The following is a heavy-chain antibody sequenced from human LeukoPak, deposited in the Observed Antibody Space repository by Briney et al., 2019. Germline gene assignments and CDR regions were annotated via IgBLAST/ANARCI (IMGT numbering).Heavy chain of an antibody. Sequence: SETLSHTCGVPGGSFIGYYWSRSRHTPRKGLWLIGESNHSESTNYSASLNSRVTISVDTSKSQFYLKLGSVTAAATAVYYCARLPGTTGAYYYYYFMDVWGKGTTVTVSS. D-gene: IGHD1-7*01. J-gene: IGHJ6*03. CDR1: GGSFIGYY. V-gene: IGHV4-34*01. CDR2: SNHSEST. CDR3: ARLPGTTGAYYYYYFMDV.